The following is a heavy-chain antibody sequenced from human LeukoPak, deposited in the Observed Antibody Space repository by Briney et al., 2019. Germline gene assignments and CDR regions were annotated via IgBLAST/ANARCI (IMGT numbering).Heavy chain of an antibody. CDR1: GYTFIYYY. V-gene: IGHV1-2*02. Sequence: ASVKVSCKSSGYTFIYYYTHWVRQAPGQGLEWMGWINPNSGATKYAQKFQGRVSMARDTSINTAYMDLTNLRSDDTAIFYCARVKKLMPEFEFWGQGTLVTVSS. CDR2: INPNSGAT. D-gene: IGHD2-2*01. J-gene: IGHJ4*02. CDR3: ARVKKLMPEFEF.